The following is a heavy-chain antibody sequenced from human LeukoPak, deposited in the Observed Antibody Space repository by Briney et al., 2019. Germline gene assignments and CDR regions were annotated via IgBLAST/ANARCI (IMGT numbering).Heavy chain of an antibody. V-gene: IGHV1-18*01. CDR3: ARDKNHYDTRGDF. CDR1: GGTFSSYA. J-gene: IGHJ4*02. Sequence: GASVKVSCKASGGTFSSYAISWVRLVPGQGLEWMGWISAYTGDTNYAQSFQGRITMTTDTSTSTAYMELRSLRSDDTAVYYCARDKNHYDTRGDFWGQGTLVTVSS. CDR2: ISAYTGDT. D-gene: IGHD3-22*01.